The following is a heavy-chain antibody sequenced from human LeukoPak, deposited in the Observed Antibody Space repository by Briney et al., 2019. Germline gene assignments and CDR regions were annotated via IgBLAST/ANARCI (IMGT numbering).Heavy chain of an antibody. V-gene: IGHV3-7*05. D-gene: IGHD3-16*01. Sequence: PGGSLRLSCAASGFTFGSYWMSWVRQAPGKGLEWVANIKEDGSEKNYVDSVKGRFTISRDNAKSSLYLQMNSLRAEDTAVYYCARGGGRHVEYWGQGNLVTVSS. CDR2: IKEDGSEK. CDR3: ARGGGRHVEY. CDR1: GFTFGSYW. J-gene: IGHJ4*02.